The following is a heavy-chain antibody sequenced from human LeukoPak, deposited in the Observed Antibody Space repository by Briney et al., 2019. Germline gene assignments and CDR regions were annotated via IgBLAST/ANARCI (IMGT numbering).Heavy chain of an antibody. D-gene: IGHD4-11*01. Sequence: GASVKVSCKASGYTFTSYGISWVRQALGQGLEWVGWISAYNGNTNYAQKLQGRVTMTTDTSTSPAYMELRSLRSDDTAVYYCARGSRMTTVTRYYYYYYGMDVWGQGTTVTVSS. CDR3: ARGSRMTTVTRYYYYYYGMDV. CDR1: GYTFTSYG. V-gene: IGHV1-18*01. CDR2: ISAYNGNT. J-gene: IGHJ6*02.